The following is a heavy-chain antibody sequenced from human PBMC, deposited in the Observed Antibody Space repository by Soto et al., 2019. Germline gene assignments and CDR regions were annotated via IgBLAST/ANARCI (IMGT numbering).Heavy chain of an antibody. V-gene: IGHV1-8*01. CDR1: GYTFTSYD. CDR2: MNPNSGNT. CDR3: ATHVDSSGGSCYSGSCFDP. J-gene: IGHJ5*02. Sequence: ASVKVSCKASGYTFTSYDINWVRQATGQGLEWMGWMNPNSGNTGYAQKFQGRVTMTRNTSISTAYMELSSLRSEDTAVYYCATHVDSSGGSCYSGSCFDPWGQGTLVTVSS. D-gene: IGHD2-15*01.